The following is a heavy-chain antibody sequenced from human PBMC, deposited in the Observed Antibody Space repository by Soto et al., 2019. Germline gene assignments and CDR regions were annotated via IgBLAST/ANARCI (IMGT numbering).Heavy chain of an antibody. D-gene: IGHD3-22*01. V-gene: IGHV1-18*04. J-gene: IGHJ6*02. CDR3: ARDFFWGYYDSSGYLSGRTGDHYYYGMDV. Sequence: ASVKVFCKASGYTFTSYGISWVRQAPGQGLEWMGWISAYNGNTNYAQKLQGRVTMTTDTSTSTAYMELRSLRSDDTAVYYCARDFFWGYYDSSGYLSGRTGDHYYYGMDVWGQGTTVTVSS. CDR1: GYTFTSYG. CDR2: ISAYNGNT.